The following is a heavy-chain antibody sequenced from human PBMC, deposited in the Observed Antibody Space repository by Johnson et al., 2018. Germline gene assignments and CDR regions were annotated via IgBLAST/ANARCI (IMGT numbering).Heavy chain of an antibody. CDR1: GGSISNYH. CDR2: IYYNGNT. J-gene: IGHJ6*02. Sequence: QVQLQESGPGLVKASETLSLTCTVSGGSISNYHWNWVRQPPGMALEWIGYIYYNGNTKYNPSLESRVTISIDPSKNQFSLKLNPVTAADTAVYYCASANPSTVVPGNYGMHVWGQGTTVSVSS. D-gene: IGHD2-15*01. CDR3: ASANPSTVVPGNYGMHV. V-gene: IGHV4-59*01.